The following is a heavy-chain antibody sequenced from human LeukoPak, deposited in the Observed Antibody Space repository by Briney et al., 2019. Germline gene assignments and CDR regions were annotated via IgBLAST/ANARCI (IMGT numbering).Heavy chain of an antibody. Sequence: GGSLRLSCAASGFTFSNAWMSWVRQAPGKGLEWVGRIKSKTDSGTTDYAAPVKGRFTISRDDSKNTLYLQMNSLKTEDTAVYYCTTVQTHYCSSTSCYPFDYWGQGTLVTVSS. CDR2: IKSKTDSGTT. D-gene: IGHD2-2*01. CDR3: TTVQTHYCSSTSCYPFDY. CDR1: GFTFSNAW. V-gene: IGHV3-15*01. J-gene: IGHJ4*02.